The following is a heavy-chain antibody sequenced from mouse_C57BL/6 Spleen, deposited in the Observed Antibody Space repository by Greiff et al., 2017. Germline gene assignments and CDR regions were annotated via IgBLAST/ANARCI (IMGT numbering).Heavy chain of an antibody. D-gene: IGHD2-1*01. CDR3: ARDGNYGLYYFDY. J-gene: IGHJ2*01. Sequence: QVQLKESGAELAKPGASVKLSCKASGYTFTSYWMQWVKQRPGQGLEWIGEIDPSDSYTNYNQKFKGKATLTVDTSSSTAYMQLSSLTSEDSAVYYCARDGNYGLYYFDYWGEGTTLTVSS. CDR1: GYTFTSYW. CDR2: IDPSDSYT. V-gene: IGHV1-50*01.